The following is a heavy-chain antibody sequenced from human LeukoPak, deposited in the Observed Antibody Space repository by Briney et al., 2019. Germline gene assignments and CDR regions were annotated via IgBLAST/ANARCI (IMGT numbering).Heavy chain of an antibody. CDR3: ARLGPGGWCKVTYFQH. D-gene: IGHD2-8*01. V-gene: IGHV4-39*01. CDR1: GGSISGSDFY. Sequence: SETLSLTCRVSGGSISGSDFYWGWIRQPPGKGLEWIGSINYGGATYYKPSLRSRVTVSVDMSKNEFSLELKSVTAADTAMYYCARLGPGGWCKVTYFQHWGQGTLVTV. CDR2: INYGGAT. J-gene: IGHJ1*01.